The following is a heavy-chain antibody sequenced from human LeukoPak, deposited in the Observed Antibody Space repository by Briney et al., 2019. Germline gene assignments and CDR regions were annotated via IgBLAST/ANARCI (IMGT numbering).Heavy chain of an antibody. CDR3: AGPYYYDSSGRIFDN. CDR2: INHSGSI. D-gene: IGHD3-22*01. V-gene: IGHV4-34*01. Sequence: SVTLSLTCAVYDESFSGYCWGWIRQPPGKGLEWIGEINHSGSIKYNPSLKSRVTISLDTSKRQFSLRLSSVTAADTAVYYCAGPYYYDSSGRIFDNWDQGTLVTVSS. CDR1: DESFSGYC. J-gene: IGHJ4*02.